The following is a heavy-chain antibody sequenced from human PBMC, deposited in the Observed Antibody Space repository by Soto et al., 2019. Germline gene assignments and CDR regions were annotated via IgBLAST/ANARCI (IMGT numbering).Heavy chain of an antibody. CDR1: GGSISSSNW. CDR2: IYHSGST. CDR3: ARAPASIAAAGMIDY. Sequence: QVQLQESGPGLVKPSGTLSLTCAVSGGSISSSNWWSWVRQPPGKGLEWIGEIYHSGSTNYNPSLTSRVPISVDKSKNQFSLKLSSVTAADTAVYYCARAPASIAAAGMIDYWGQGTLVTVSS. D-gene: IGHD6-13*01. J-gene: IGHJ4*02. V-gene: IGHV4-4*02.